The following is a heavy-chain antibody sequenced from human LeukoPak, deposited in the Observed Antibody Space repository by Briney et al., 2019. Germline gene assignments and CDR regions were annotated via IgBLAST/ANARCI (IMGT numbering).Heavy chain of an antibody. Sequence: SETLSLTCTVSGGSISSYYWSWIRQPPGKGLELIGYIYYSGSTNYNPSLKSRVTISVDTSKNQFSLKLSSVTAADTAVYYCARDARGDYDFWSGYYTPANWFDPWGQGTLVTVSS. CDR2: IYYSGST. J-gene: IGHJ5*02. CDR3: ARDARGDYDFWSGYYTPANWFDP. V-gene: IGHV4-59*01. CDR1: GGSISSYY. D-gene: IGHD3-3*01.